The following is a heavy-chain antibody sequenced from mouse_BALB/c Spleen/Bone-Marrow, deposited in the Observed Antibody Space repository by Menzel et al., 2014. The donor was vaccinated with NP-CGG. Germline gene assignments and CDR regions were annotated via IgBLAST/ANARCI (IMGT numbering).Heavy chain of an antibody. CDR1: GYTFTNSW. J-gene: IGHJ2*01. Sequence: QVQLQQSGSVLVRPGASVKLSCKASGYTFTNSWIHWAKQRPGQGLDWIGEIHPNSGNTNSNEKFKGKATLTVDTSSSAAYVELSSLTSEDSAVYYCARHHRVAYSFDYWGQGTTLTVSS. CDR3: ARHHRVAYSFDY. V-gene: IGHV1S130*01. D-gene: IGHD2-14*01. CDR2: IHPNSGNT.